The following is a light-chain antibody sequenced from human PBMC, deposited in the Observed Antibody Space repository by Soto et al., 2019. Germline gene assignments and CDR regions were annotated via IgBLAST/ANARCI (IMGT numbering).Light chain of an antibody. V-gene: IGLV2-11*01. CDR1: SSDVGGYNY. CDR2: DVG. CDR3: CSYTTSTAFYV. Sequence: QSALTQPRSVSGSPGQSVTISCTGTSSDVGGYNYVSWYQQHPGKAPKLMIYDVGKRPSGVPDRFSGSKSANTASLTISGLQAEDEGDYYCCSYTTSTAFYVFGTGTKLTVL. J-gene: IGLJ1*01.